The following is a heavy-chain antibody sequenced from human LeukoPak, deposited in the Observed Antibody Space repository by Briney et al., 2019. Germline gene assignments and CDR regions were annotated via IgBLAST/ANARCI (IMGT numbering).Heavy chain of an antibody. CDR3: AKDNDYAI. CDR1: GFIFSSSG. V-gene: IGHV3-30*02. CDR2: IRTDENHK. J-gene: IGHJ3*02. D-gene: IGHD5-12*01. Sequence: GGSLRLSCAVSGFIFSSSGMHWVRQAPGRGLEWVAFIRTDENHKDYADSVEGRFTISRDNSKNTLYLQVNSLRPEDTAVYYCAKDNDYAIRGQGTLVTVSS.